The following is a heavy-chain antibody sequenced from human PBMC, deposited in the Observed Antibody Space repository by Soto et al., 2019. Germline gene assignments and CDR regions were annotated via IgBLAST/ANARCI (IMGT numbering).Heavy chain of an antibody. CDR1: GFSFSNNW. Sequence: PGGSLRLSCAASGFSFSNNWMYWVRQAPGKGLVWVSPISGNGGITYYADSVRGRFTISRDNARNTLYLQMNSLRAEDTAVYYCAKDGLGALWIGFDYWGQGTLVTVSS. CDR2: ISGNGGIT. CDR3: AKDGLGALWIGFDY. D-gene: IGHD3-16*01. J-gene: IGHJ4*02. V-gene: IGHV3-23*01.